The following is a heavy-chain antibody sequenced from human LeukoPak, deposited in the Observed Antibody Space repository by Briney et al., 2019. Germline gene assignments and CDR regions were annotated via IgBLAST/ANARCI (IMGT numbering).Heavy chain of an antibody. J-gene: IGHJ4*02. CDR3: AKQGFCSGGICYGIYFDH. Sequence: GGSLRLSCAASGFTFSTYGMHWVRQAPGKGLEWVAVVSYVGTNKYYADSVKGRFTISRDNSKNTLYLQMNSLRAEDTAVYYCAKQGFCSGGICYGIYFDHWGQGTLVTDSS. D-gene: IGHD2-15*01. CDR1: GFTFSTYG. V-gene: IGHV3-30*18. CDR2: VSYVGTNK.